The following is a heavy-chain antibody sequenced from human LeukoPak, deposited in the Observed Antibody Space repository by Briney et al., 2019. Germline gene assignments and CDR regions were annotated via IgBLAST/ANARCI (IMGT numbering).Heavy chain of an antibody. CDR2: INPNNAGT. Sequence: GASVKVSCKASGYTFTGYYMHWVRQAPGQGLEWMGWINPNNAGTNYAQKFQGRVIMTRDTSMSTAYMELSRLRSDDTAVYYCARVPGGLSYYFDLWGQGTLVAVSS. J-gene: IGHJ4*02. D-gene: IGHD2-15*01. V-gene: IGHV1-2*02. CDR1: GYTFTGYY. CDR3: ARVPGGLSYYFDL.